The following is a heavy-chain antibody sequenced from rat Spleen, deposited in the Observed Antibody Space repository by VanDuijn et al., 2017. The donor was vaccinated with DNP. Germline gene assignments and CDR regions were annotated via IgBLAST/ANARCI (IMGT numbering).Heavy chain of an antibody. CDR1: GFIFSNYW. D-gene: IGHD3-8*01. Sequence: EVQLVESGGGPVQPGRSLKLSCVASGFIFSNYWMTWIRQAPGKGLEWVASISNTGDNTYYSDSVKGRFSLSRDNAKSTLYLQVNSRRAEDTATYFWTSNPHFRTAAHCDYGGQGVMVTVSS. CDR2: ISNTGDNT. CDR3: TSNPHFRTAAHCDY. V-gene: IGHV5-31*01. J-gene: IGHJ2*01.